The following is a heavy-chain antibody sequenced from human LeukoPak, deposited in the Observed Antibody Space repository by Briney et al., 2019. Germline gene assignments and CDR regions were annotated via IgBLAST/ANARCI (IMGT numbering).Heavy chain of an antibody. V-gene: IGHV3-23*01. Sequence: GGSLRLSCAASGFTFSSYDLSWVRQAPGKGLECVAAIDRGVGSTYYADSVKGRFTISRDNSKNTLYLQMNSLRAEDTAVYYCARAYGDYYRWFDYWGQGTLVTVSS. CDR3: ARAYGDYYRWFDY. J-gene: IGHJ4*02. CDR1: GFTFSSYD. CDR2: IDRGVGST. D-gene: IGHD4-17*01.